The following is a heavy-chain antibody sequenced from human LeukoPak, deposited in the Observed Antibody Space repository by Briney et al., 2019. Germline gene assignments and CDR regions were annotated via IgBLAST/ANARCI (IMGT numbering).Heavy chain of an antibody. CDR3: RGEGSSSSFDY. CDR2: ISSSGNTI. J-gene: IGHJ4*02. CDR1: GFTFSDYY. V-gene: IGHV3-11*01. D-gene: IGHD6-6*01. Sequence: GGSLRLSCAASGFTFSDYYMSWIRQAPGKGLEWVSYISSSGNTIYSADSMKGRFTISRDNAKNSLYLQMNSLRAEDTAVYYCRGEGSSSSFDYWGQGTLVTVSS.